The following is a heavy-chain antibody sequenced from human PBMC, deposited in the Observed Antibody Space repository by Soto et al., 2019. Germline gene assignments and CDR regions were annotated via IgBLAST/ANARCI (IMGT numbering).Heavy chain of an antibody. Sequence: PSETLSLTCTVSGGSVRSDNFYWTWIRQPPGKGLEWIGYIYYNGGTNYNPSLRSRVTLSVDTSKNQFSLKLSSVTVADTAVYYCARGYGRNFDYWGQGTLVTVSS. D-gene: IGHD5-18*01. CDR2: IYYNGGT. V-gene: IGHV4-61*01. J-gene: IGHJ4*02. CDR3: ARGYGRNFDY. CDR1: GGSVRSDNFY.